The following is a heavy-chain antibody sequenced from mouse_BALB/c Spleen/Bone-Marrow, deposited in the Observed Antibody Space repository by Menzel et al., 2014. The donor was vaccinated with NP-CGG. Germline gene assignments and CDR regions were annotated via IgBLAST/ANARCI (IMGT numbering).Heavy chain of an antibody. CDR2: ILPGSGTT. V-gene: IGHV1-9*01. J-gene: IGHJ1*01. CDR1: GYTFSSYW. Sequence: QVHVKQSGAELMKPGASVKISCKATGYTFSSYWIEWVKQRPGHGLEWIGEILPGSGTTNYNENFKGKATFTADPSSNTAYTEISSRKTEDSAVNYRGVRGEDYGYLDGWGPGTTVTVSS. CDR3: GVRGEDYGYLDG.